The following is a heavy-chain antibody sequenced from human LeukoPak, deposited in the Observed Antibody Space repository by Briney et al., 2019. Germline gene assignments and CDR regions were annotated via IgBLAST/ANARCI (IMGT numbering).Heavy chain of an antibody. J-gene: IGHJ4*02. D-gene: IGHD6-19*01. CDR1: GYTFTSYA. Sequence: EASVKVSCKASGYTFTSYAMNWVRQAPGQGLEWMGWISAYNGNTNYAQKLQGRVTMTTDTSTSTAYMELRSLRSDDTAVYYCARVGSGWSYFDYWGQGTLVTVSS. CDR2: ISAYNGNT. V-gene: IGHV1-18*01. CDR3: ARVGSGWSYFDY.